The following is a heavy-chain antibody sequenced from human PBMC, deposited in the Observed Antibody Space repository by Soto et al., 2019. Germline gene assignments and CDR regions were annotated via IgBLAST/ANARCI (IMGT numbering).Heavy chain of an antibody. CDR3: ARGYSSSRDLGD. J-gene: IGHJ4*02. Sequence: QVQLVESGGGVVQPGTSLRLSCAASGFSFSSYDIHWVRQAPGKGLEWVAVIWYDGSNKYYADSVKGRFIISRDHSKNTLYLQMNSLRADDTAVYYFARGYSSSRDLGDWCQGTLVTVSS. CDR2: IWYDGSNK. D-gene: IGHD6-13*01. V-gene: IGHV3-33*01. CDR1: GFSFSSYD.